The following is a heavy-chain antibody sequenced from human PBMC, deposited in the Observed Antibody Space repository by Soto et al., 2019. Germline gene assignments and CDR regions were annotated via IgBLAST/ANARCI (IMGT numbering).Heavy chain of an antibody. J-gene: IGHJ3*02. V-gene: IGHV1-18*01. Sequence: QGQLLQSGDEVKKPGASVRVSCRASGYDFTSYGISWVRQAPGQGLEWVSWISAYNGKRDTAQKFQGRVTMTLDTPTDTAHMELGVLPSANTAVYYCAIGRIVASIHNAFEIWGQGTMVAVSS. CDR1: GYDFTSYG. CDR2: ISAYNGKR. CDR3: AIGRIVASIHNAFEI. D-gene: IGHD2-21*01.